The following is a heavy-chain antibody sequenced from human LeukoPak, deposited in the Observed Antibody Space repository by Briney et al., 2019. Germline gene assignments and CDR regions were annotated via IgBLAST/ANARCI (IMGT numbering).Heavy chain of an antibody. CDR2: IKYDGTEE. CDR1: GFTFSDYW. CDR3: RSGGAAPGSFDN. D-gene: IGHD6-25*01. J-gene: IGHJ4*02. V-gene: IGHV3-7*01. Sequence: GGSLRLSCAASGFTFSDYWMSWMRQAPGKGLEWVAHIKYDGTEEYYVESVKGRFTISRDNAKNSLYLQLNSLRVDDTAVYYCRSGGAAPGSFDNWGQGTLVTVSP.